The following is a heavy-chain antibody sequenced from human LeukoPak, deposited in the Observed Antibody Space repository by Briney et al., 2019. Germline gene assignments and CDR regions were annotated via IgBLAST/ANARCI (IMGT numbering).Heavy chain of an antibody. CDR2: IYTSGST. J-gene: IGHJ5*02. CDR3: ASSGWYGNWFDP. V-gene: IGHV4-4*07. CDR1: GGSISSYY. Sequence: SETLSLTCTVSGGSISSYYWSWIRQPAGKGLEWIGRIYTSGSTNYNPSLKSRVTMSVDTSKNQFSLKLISVTAADTAVYYCASSGWYGNWFDPWGQGTLVTVSS. D-gene: IGHD6-19*01.